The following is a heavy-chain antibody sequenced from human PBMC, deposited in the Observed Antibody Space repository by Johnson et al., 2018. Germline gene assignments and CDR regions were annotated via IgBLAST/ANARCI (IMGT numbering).Heavy chain of an antibody. J-gene: IGHJ6*03. D-gene: IGHD1/OR15-1a*01. CDR1: GFTFDNFG. Sequence: QVQLVQSGGGVVQPGRSLRLSCAASGFTFDNFGMHWVRQAPGKGLEWLAVISYDGKYIYYADSVKGRFTISRDNSKNTLYLQTHSLTAEDTAVYYCAKEPNNYYYYHMDVWCKGTPVTVSS. CDR3: AKEPNNYYYYHMDV. V-gene: IGHV3-30*18. CDR2: ISYDGKYI.